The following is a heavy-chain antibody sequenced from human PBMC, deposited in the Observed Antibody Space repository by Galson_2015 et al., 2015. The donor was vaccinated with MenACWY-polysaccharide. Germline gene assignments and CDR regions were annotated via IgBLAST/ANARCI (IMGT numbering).Heavy chain of an antibody. CDR3: AKDSTDFWSVAGRFDH. Sequence: SLRLSCAASGFSFSDYNMDWVRQAPGEGLEWVSAIRSSGTNTYYADSVKGRFTISRDNSKNTLYLQMNSLRAEDTAVYYCAKDSTDFWSVAGRFDHWGQGTLVTVSS. CDR2: IRSSGTNT. V-gene: IGHV3-23*01. D-gene: IGHD3-3*01. J-gene: IGHJ5*02. CDR1: GFSFSDYN.